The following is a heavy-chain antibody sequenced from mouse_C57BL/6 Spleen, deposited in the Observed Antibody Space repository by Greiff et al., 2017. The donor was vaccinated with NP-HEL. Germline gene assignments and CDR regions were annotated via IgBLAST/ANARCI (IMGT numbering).Heavy chain of an antibody. J-gene: IGHJ1*03. CDR2: INPSSGYT. V-gene: IGHV1-4*01. Sequence: VKVVESGAELARPGASVKMSCKASGYTFTSYTMHWVKQRPGQGLEWIGYINPSSGYTKYNQKFKDKATLTADKSSSTAYMQLSSLTSEDSAVYYCAINTVVADWYFDVWGTGTTVTVSS. CDR3: AINTVVADWYFDV. D-gene: IGHD1-1*01. CDR1: GYTFTSYT.